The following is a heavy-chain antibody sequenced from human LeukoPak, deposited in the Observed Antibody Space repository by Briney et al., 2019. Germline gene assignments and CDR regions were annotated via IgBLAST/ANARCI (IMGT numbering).Heavy chain of an antibody. J-gene: IGHJ4*02. D-gene: IGHD6-6*01. CDR1: GFTFSSSA. V-gene: IGHV3-23*01. CDR3: ARGSSYSSSYYFDF. CDR2: ISNNGGYT. Sequence: GGSLRLSCAASGFTFSSSAMSWVRQAPGKGLEWVSAISNNGGYTYYADSVQGRFTISRDNSKNTLYLQMNSLRAEDTAIYSCARGSSYSSSYYFDFWGQGTLVTVSS.